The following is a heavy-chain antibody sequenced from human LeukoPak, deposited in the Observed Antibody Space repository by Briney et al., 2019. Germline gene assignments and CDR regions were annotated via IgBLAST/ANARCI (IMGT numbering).Heavy chain of an antibody. V-gene: IGHV1-69*05. CDR3: ARGANLEYGSSWSLFR. CDR1: GGTFSSYA. J-gene: IGHJ4*02. D-gene: IGHD6-13*01. Sequence: GASVKVSCKASGGTFSSYAISWVRQAPGQGLEWMGRIIPIFGTANYAQKFQGRVTITTDESTSTAYMELSSLRSEDTAVYYCARGANLEYGSSWSLFRWGQGTLVTVSS. CDR2: IIPIFGTA.